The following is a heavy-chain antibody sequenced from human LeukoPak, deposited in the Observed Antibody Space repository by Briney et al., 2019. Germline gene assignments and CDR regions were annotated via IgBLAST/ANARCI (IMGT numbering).Heavy chain of an antibody. CDR3: ARNRGGTGYYEY. D-gene: IGHD2-15*01. Sequence: PSETLSLTCTGSGGSIETYYWSWIRQPADKGLQWLGRIYGSENSNYNPKYNPSLMSRVTMALDASKNQFSLTLISVTPAATPVYSWARNRGGTGYYEYWGQGTLVSVSS. CDR1: GGSIETYY. V-gene: IGHV4-4*07. J-gene: IGHJ4*02. CDR2: IYGSENSNYNP.